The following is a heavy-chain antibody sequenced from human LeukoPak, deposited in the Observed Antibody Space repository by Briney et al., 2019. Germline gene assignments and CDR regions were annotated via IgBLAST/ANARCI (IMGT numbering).Heavy chain of an antibody. CDR2: INQSGST. V-gene: IGHV4-34*01. D-gene: IGHD4/OR15-4a*01. CDR3: ARDGPKSPNFYYYYYMDV. Sequence: SETLSLTCAVYGGSFSGYYWSCIRQPPGKGREWSGEINQSGSTNYNPSLKSRVTISVDTSKHQFSLKLSSVTAADTAVYYCARDGPKSPNFYYYYYMDVWGKGTTVTVSS. J-gene: IGHJ6*03. CDR1: GGSFSGYY.